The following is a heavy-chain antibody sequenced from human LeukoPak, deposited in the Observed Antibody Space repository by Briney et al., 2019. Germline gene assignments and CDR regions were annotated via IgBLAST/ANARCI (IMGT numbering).Heavy chain of an antibody. J-gene: IGHJ4*02. Sequence: SETLSLTCTVSGDSISSYYWSWIRQPPGKGLEWIGYIYYSGSTNYNPSLKSRVTISVDTSKNQFSLRLSSVTAADTAVYYCARVNYYDSSGTEYWGQGTLVTVSS. V-gene: IGHV4-59*01. D-gene: IGHD3-22*01. CDR1: GDSISSYY. CDR3: ARVNYYDSSGTEY. CDR2: IYYSGST.